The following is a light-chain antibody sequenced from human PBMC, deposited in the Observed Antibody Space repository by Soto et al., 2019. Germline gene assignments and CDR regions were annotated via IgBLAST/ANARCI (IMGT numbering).Light chain of an antibody. Sequence: EIQMTQSASTLSGSLGDRFTITRRASQTISSWLAWYQQKPGKANKLLIYKASTLKSGVTSRFRGSGSGTEFTITISSLQPDDFATYYCQPYNSYSEAFGQGTKVEIK. V-gene: IGKV1-5*03. CDR1: QTISSW. CDR3: QPYNSYSEA. J-gene: IGKJ1*01. CDR2: KAS.